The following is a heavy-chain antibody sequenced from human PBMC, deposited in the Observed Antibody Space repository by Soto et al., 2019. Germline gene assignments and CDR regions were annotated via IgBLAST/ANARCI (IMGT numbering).Heavy chain of an antibody. J-gene: IGHJ3*02. V-gene: IGHV3-53*01. Sequence: PGGSLRLSCPPSGFTVSSNYMSWVRQAPGRGLEWFSVIYSGGSTYYADSVKGRFTISRDNSKNTLYLQMNSLRAEDTAVYYCARGVRWFGELLPRAFDIWGQGTMVTVSS. CDR2: IYSGGST. D-gene: IGHD3-10*01. CDR1: GFTVSSNY. CDR3: ARGVRWFGELLPRAFDI.